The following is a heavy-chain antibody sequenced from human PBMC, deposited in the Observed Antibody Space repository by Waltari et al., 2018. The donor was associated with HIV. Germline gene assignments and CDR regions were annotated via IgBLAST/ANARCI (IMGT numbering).Heavy chain of an antibody. CDR1: EYTFTRYD. J-gene: IGHJ6*02. V-gene: IGHV1-8*01. D-gene: IGHD1-1*01. CDR3: ARVGWEPLGMDI. Sequence: QVQLVQSGAEVKKPGASLKGSCKASEYTFTRYDSNWVRQATGQGLEWMGWMNPKSGKRDYAQKFQGRLTLTRDTSTSTAYMELSSLKSDDTAVYYCARVGWEPLGMDIWGQGTTVTVSS. CDR2: MNPKSGKR.